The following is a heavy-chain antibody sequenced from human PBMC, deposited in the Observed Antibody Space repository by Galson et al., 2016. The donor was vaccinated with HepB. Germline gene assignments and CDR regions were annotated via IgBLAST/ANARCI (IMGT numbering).Heavy chain of an antibody. D-gene: IGHD6-19*01. V-gene: IGHV3-21*01. CDR2: ISSSSNSI. J-gene: IGHJ6*02. CDR1: GFTFSSYN. CDR3: ARDERWPRGMDV. Sequence: SLRLSCAASGFTFSSYNMNWVRQAPGKGLEWVSSISSSSNSIYDADSVKGRFTISRDNAKNSLFLQMNSLRAEDTAVYYCARDERWPRGMDVWGQGTTVTVS.